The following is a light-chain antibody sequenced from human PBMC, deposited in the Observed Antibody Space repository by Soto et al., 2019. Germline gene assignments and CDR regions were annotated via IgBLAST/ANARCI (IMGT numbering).Light chain of an antibody. V-gene: IGLV2-14*01. J-gene: IGLJ1*01. CDR3: SSYTSSRTLYV. CDR2: DVS. Sequence: QSALTQPASVSGSPGQSITISCTGTSSDVGGYNYVSWYQQHPGKAPKLMIYDVSNRPSGVSNRFSGSKSGNTASLTISGLQAEDEADYYCSSYTSSRTLYVFGTGT. CDR1: SSDVGGYNY.